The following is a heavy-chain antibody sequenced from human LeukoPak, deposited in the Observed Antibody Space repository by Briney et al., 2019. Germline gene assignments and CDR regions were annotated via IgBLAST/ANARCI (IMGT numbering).Heavy chain of an antibody. CDR1: GFTFSSYA. Sequence: GGSLRLSCAASGFTFSSYAMSWVRQAPGKGLEWVSAISGSGGSTYYADSVKGRITISRDNSKNTLYLQMNSLRAEDTAVYYCARSSDFWSGYYVDYWGQGTLVTVSS. V-gene: IGHV3-23*01. J-gene: IGHJ4*02. CDR3: ARSSDFWSGYYVDY. D-gene: IGHD3-3*01. CDR2: ISGSGGST.